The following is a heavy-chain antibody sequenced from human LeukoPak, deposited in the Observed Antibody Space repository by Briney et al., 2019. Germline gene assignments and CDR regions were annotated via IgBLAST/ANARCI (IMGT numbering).Heavy chain of an antibody. J-gene: IGHJ4*02. D-gene: IGHD4-17*01. CDR3: AREIGHDYGAYGRHFDY. CDR2: INHSGST. V-gene: IGHV4-34*01. Sequence: SETLSLTCAVYGGSFSGYYWSWIRQPPGKGLEWIGEINHSGSTYYNPSLESRVTISVDTSKNQFSLKLNSLTAADTAVYYCAREIGHDYGAYGRHFDYWGQGALVTVSS. CDR1: GGSFSGYY.